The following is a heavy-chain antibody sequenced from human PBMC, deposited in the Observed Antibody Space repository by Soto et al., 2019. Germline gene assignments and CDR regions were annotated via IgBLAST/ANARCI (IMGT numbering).Heavy chain of an antibody. Sequence: SETLSRTFAGSGDSISSGGYSWSWIRQPPVKGLEGIGYIYHSGSTYYNPSLKSRVTISVDRSKNQFSLKLSSVTAADTAVYYCAREVTGRYCSSTSCYGMDVWGQGTTVTVSS. D-gene: IGHD2-2*01. CDR2: IYHSGST. CDR3: AREVTGRYCSSTSCYGMDV. J-gene: IGHJ6*02. CDR1: GDSISSGGYS. V-gene: IGHV4-30-2*01.